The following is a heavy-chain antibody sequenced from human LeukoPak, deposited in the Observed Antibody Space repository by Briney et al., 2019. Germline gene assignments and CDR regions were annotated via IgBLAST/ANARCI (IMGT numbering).Heavy chain of an antibody. Sequence: RSPRLSCVASGFTFISYGMHWVRQATGMGVEGVAVLSYDRSNKYYADCVKGRFTISRDNSKNTLYLQMNSLRAEDTAVYYCAKEIAAQWYFDLWGRGTLVTVSS. D-gene: IGHD6-25*01. CDR3: AKEIAAQWYFDL. V-gene: IGHV3-30*18. CDR2: LSYDRSNK. CDR1: GFTFISYG. J-gene: IGHJ2*01.